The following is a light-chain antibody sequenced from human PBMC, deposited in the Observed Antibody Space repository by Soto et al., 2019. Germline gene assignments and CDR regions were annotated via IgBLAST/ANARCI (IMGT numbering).Light chain of an antibody. CDR3: SSYSISTAYL. V-gene: IGLV2-14*01. CDR2: EVS. CDR1: SSDVGGYDY. J-gene: IGLJ1*01. Sequence: QSALTQPASVSGSPGQSITISCTGTSSDVGGYDYVSWYQLHPGKAPKLMVFEVSNRPSGVSYRFSGSKSGNTASLTISGLQAEDEVDYFCSSYSISTAYLFGTGTKATVL.